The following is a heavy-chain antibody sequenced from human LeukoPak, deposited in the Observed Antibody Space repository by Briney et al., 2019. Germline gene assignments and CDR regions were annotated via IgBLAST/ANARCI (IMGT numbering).Heavy chain of an antibody. J-gene: IGHJ3*01. Sequence: PGRSLRLSCAASGFTFSSYAMSWVRQAPGKGLEWVSTISDSGVSTYYADSVKGRFTISRDNAKNSLYLQMNSLRAEDTALYYCARGYSSSWYAFDLWGQGTMVTVSS. D-gene: IGHD6-13*01. CDR3: ARGYSSSWYAFDL. CDR1: GFTFSSYA. V-gene: IGHV3-23*01. CDR2: ISDSGVST.